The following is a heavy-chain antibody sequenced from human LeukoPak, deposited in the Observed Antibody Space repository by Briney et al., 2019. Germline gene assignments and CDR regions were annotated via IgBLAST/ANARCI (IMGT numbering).Heavy chain of an antibody. V-gene: IGHV1-18*01. J-gene: IGHJ5*02. D-gene: IGHD5-24*01. CDR3: ARGFDGDGYTYNWFDP. CDR1: GYTFTSYG. Sequence: GASVKVSCKASGYTFTSYGISWVRQAPGQGLEWMGWISAYNGNTNYAQKFQGRVTITTDESTSTAYMELSSLRSEDTAVYYCARGFDGDGYTYNWFDPWGQGTLVTVSS. CDR2: ISAYNGNT.